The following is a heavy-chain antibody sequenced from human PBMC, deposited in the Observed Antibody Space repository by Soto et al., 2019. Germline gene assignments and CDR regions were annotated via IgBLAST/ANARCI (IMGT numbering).Heavy chain of an antibody. CDR2: ISSSGSTI. CDR3: ARDPAIDPTRELDSYYYYYYGMDV. Sequence: QVQLVESGGGLVKPGGSLRLSCAASGFTFSDYYMSWIRQAPGKGLEWVSYISSSGSTIYYADSVKGRFTISRDNAKNSLYLQMNSLRAEDTAVYSCARDPAIDPTRELDSYYYYYYGMDVWGQGTTVTVSS. J-gene: IGHJ6*02. CDR1: GFTFSDYY. V-gene: IGHV3-11*01. D-gene: IGHD1-1*01.